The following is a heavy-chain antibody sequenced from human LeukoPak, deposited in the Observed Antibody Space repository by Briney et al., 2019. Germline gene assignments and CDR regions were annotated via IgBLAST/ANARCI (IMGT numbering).Heavy chain of an antibody. D-gene: IGHD3-3*01. CDR1: GFTFGKYW. Sequence: PGGSLRLSCVASGFTFGKYWMSWVRQAPGKGLEWVANIKLDGSEKNYVDSVKGRFTISRDNTKNSLYLQMNSLRVEDTAVYYCATWEPFGVVIIGGGFFDYWGQGTLVTVSS. J-gene: IGHJ4*02. CDR2: IKLDGSEK. CDR3: ATWEPFGVVIIGGGFFDY. V-gene: IGHV3-7*03.